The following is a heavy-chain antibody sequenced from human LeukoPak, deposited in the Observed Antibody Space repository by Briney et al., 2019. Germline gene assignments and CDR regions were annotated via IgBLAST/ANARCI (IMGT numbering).Heavy chain of an antibody. D-gene: IGHD3-16*01. V-gene: IGHV4-59*01. CDR2: ISHSGTA. CDR3: ARGRIGGPKAPFDY. Sequence: SETLSLTCTVSGASINNYYWNWIRQPPGKGLEWIGYISHSGTASYSPSVKSRVAISVHKSENQFSLNLSSVTAADTAVYYCARGRIGGPKAPFDYWGQGTLVTVSS. J-gene: IGHJ4*02. CDR1: GASINNYY.